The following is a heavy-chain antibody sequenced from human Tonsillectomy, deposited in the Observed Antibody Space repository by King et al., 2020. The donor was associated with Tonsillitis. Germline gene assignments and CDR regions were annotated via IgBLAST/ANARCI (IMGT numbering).Heavy chain of an antibody. V-gene: IGHV3-74*01. CDR1: GFTFSSYW. J-gene: IGHJ4*02. CDR3: ARFIYGDYETLDY. D-gene: IGHD4-17*01. Sequence: VQLVEFGGGLVQPGGSLRLSCAASGFTFSSYWMYWVRQAPGKGLVWVSRISSDGSSTIYADSVKGRFTISRDNAKNTLYLQMNSLRAEDTAVYYCARFIYGDYETLDYWGQGTLVTVSS. CDR2: ISSDGSST.